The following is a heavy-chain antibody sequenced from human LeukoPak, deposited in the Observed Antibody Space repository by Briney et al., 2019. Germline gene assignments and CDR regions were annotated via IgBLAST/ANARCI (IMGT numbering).Heavy chain of an antibody. J-gene: IGHJ4*02. CDR3: ASLTLVGRHSSGYYRRDFDY. V-gene: IGHV1-46*01. Sequence: ASVKVSCKASGYTFTSYYMHWVRQAPGQGLEWMGIINPSGGSTSYAQKFQGRVTMTRDTSTSTVYMELSSLRSEDTAVYYCASLTLVGRHSSGYYRRDFDYWGQGTLVTVSS. D-gene: IGHD3-22*01. CDR1: GYTFTSYY. CDR2: INPSGGST.